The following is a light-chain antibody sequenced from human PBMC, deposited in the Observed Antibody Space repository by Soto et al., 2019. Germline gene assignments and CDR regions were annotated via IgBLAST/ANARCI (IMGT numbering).Light chain of an antibody. CDR2: DVS. CDR3: QSYDSSLSVDYV. J-gene: IGLJ1*01. Sequence: QSVLTQPASVSGSPGQSITISCTGTSSDVGGYNYVSWYQQHPGKAPKLLIYDVSNRPSGVSDRFSGSKSGTSASLAITGLQAEDEADYYCQSYDSSLSVDYVFGTGTKLTVL. V-gene: IGLV2-14*03. CDR1: SSDVGGYNY.